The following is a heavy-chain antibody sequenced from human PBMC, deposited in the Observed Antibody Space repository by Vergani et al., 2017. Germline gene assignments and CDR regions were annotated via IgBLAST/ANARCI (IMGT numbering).Heavy chain of an antibody. CDR1: GFTFTAHG. Sequence: EVQLLESGGGSAQPGESLRLSCVASGFTFTAHGLNWVRQAPGKGLEWVGRTRNKANSYTTEYAASVKGRFTISRDDSKNSLYLQMSSLKTEDTAVYYCAREMGYCSSTSCYTDAFDIWGQGTMVTVSS. V-gene: IGHV3-72*01. D-gene: IGHD2-2*02. CDR2: TRNKANSYTT. CDR3: AREMGYCSSTSCYTDAFDI. J-gene: IGHJ3*02.